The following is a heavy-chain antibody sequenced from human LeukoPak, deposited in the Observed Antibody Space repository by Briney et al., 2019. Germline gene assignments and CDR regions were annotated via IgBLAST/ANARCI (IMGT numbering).Heavy chain of an antibody. Sequence: SETLSLTCTVSGGSISGYYWNWIRQPPGKGLELIGYIYYSGITNYNPSLKSRVTISVDTSKNQFSLKLSSVTAADTAVYYCAGLIRPGWFDPWGQGTLVTVSS. D-gene: IGHD1-14*01. CDR3: AGLIRPGWFDP. CDR1: GGSISGYY. V-gene: IGHV4-59*08. J-gene: IGHJ5*02. CDR2: IYYSGIT.